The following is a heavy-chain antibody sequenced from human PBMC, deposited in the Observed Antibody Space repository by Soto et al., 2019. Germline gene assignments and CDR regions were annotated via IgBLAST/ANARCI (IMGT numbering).Heavy chain of an antibody. CDR2: ISSSSSII. CDR3: ARDGDYYYYGMDV. Sequence: EVQLVESGGGLVQPGGSLRLSCAASGFTFSSYSMNWVRQAPGKGLEWVSYISSSSSIIYYADSVKGRFTISRDNAKNSLYLQKNSLRDEDTAVYYCARDGDYYYYGMDVWGQGTTVTVSS. V-gene: IGHV3-48*02. CDR1: GFTFSSYS. D-gene: IGHD3-16*01. J-gene: IGHJ6*02.